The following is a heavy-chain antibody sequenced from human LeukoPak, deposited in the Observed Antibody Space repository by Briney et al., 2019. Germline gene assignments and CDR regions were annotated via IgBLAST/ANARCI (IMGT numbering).Heavy chain of an antibody. CDR1: GFTFSNYG. CDR2: IHYDGSNK. J-gene: IGHJ4*02. D-gene: IGHD4-23*01. V-gene: IGHV3-30*02. CDR3: ARAEGYGGELDS. Sequence: PGGSLRLSCAASGFTFSNYGMHWVRQAPGKGLDWVAFIHYDGSNKYYADSVKGRFTISRENSKNRLYLQMNSLRAEDTAVYYCARAEGYGGELDSWGQGTLVTVSS.